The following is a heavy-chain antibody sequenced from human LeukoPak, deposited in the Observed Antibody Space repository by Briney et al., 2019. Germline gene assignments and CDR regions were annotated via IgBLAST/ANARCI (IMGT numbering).Heavy chain of an antibody. CDR2: IYHSGST. V-gene: IGHV4-4*02. D-gene: IGHD5-18*01. J-gene: IGHJ4*02. Sequence: PSETLSLTCAVSGGSISSSNWWSWVRQPPGKGLEWIGEIYHSGSTNYNPSLKSRVTISVDKSKNQFSLKLSSVTAADTAVYYCARGHSIRRIQLWSVWGQGTLVTVSS. CDR1: GGSISSSNW. CDR3: ARGHSIRRIQLWSV.